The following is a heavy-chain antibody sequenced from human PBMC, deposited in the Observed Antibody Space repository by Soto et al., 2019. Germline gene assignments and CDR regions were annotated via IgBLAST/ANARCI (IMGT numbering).Heavy chain of an antibody. V-gene: IGHV3-30*03. CDR3: VQGASTAHQPLDS. Sequence: QVQLVESGGGVVQPGRSLRLSCAASGFIFSNFGMHWVRRAPGKGLEWVATISGDGTDKYYPDSMKGRFTISRDNFNNALYLQLNSLRPEDTAVYHCVQGASTAHQPLDSWGQGVLVTVSS. CDR1: GFIFSNFG. CDR2: ISGDGTDK. D-gene: IGHD1-26*01. J-gene: IGHJ4*02.